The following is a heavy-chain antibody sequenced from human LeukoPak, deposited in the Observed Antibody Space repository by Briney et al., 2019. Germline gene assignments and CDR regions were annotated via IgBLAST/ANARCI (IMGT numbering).Heavy chain of an antibody. Sequence: SETLSLTCTVSGASISSSNWWTWVRQPPGEALEWIGEIYHAGSTKYNPSLKSRLTISVDKSNNSFSLSLTSVTAADTAFYYCASSDPSIAAAGYFDYWGQGTLVTVSS. D-gene: IGHD6-13*01. J-gene: IGHJ4*02. CDR1: GASISSSNW. CDR3: ASSDPSIAAAGYFDY. CDR2: IYHAGST. V-gene: IGHV4-4*02.